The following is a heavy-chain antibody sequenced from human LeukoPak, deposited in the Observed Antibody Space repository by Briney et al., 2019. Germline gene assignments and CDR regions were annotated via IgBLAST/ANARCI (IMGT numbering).Heavy chain of an antibody. CDR1: GGSITSYY. J-gene: IGHJ4*02. Sequence: SETLSLACTVSGGSITSYYWTWIRQPPGKGLEWIGYIYYSGSTNYNPSLKSRVTISVETSKNEFSLKLRSVTAADTAVYYCARVTGYRIEDYFDYWGQGTLVTVSS. D-gene: IGHD6-13*01. V-gene: IGHV4-59*12. CDR3: ARVTGYRIEDYFDY. CDR2: IYYSGST.